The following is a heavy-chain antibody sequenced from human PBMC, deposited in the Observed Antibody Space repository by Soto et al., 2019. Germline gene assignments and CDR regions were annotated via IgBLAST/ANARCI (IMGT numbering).Heavy chain of an antibody. Sequence: QVQLQESGPGLVKPSETLSLTCTVSGGSISSSSYYWVWIRQPPGKGLEWIGSIYYSGSTYYNPSLRGRVTISVDTSKNQFSLKLTSVTAADTAVYYCARQIAAASRVGDLDYWGQGTLVTVSS. J-gene: IGHJ4*02. CDR2: IYYSGST. D-gene: IGHD6-13*01. CDR3: ARQIAAASRVGDLDY. V-gene: IGHV4-39*01. CDR1: GGSISSSSYY.